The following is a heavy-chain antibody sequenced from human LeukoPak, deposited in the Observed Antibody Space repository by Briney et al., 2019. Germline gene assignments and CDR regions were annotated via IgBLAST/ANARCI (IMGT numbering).Heavy chain of an antibody. J-gene: IGHJ4*02. V-gene: IGHV3-23*01. Sequence: TGGSLRLSCAASGFTSTNYAMGWVRQAPGKGLEWLSTISGSGDNTYYADSVKGRFTISRDNARNTLSLQMDSLRVEDTAVYYCARNPSGDYDYWGQGALVTVSS. CDR1: GFTSTNYA. CDR2: ISGSGDNT. D-gene: IGHD2-15*01. CDR3: ARNPSGDYDY.